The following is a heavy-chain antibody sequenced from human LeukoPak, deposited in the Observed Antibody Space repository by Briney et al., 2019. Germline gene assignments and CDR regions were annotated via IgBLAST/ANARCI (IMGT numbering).Heavy chain of an antibody. D-gene: IGHD7-27*01. J-gene: IGHJ4*02. V-gene: IGHV3-7*01. Sequence: GGSLRLSCVGSGFTFNTYWMNWVRQAPGKGLEWVANIREDGSEIYYLDSVKGRFTIFRDNAKNTLYLQMNGLRAEDTAVYYCARHWAHLDYWGQGTLVTVSS. CDR1: GFTFNTYW. CDR2: IREDGSEI. CDR3: ARHWAHLDY.